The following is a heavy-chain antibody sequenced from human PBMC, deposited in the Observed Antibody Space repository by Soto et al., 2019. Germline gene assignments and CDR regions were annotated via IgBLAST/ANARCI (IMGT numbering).Heavy chain of an antibody. D-gene: IGHD7-27*01. Sequence: EVQLVESGGGLVKPGGSLRLSCAAYGFTFSNAWMSWVRQAPGKGLEWVGRIKSKTDGGTTDYAAPVKGRFTISRDDSKNTLYLQMNSLKTEDTAVYYCTTGLSNWGRGWYFDLWGRGTLVTVSS. CDR3: TTGLSNWGRGWYFDL. J-gene: IGHJ2*01. CDR1: GFTFSNAW. V-gene: IGHV3-15*01. CDR2: IKSKTDGGTT.